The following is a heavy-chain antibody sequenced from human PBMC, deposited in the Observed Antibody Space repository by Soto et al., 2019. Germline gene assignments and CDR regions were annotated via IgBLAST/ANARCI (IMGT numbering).Heavy chain of an antibody. D-gene: IGHD4-17*01. Sequence: SETLSLTCTVSGGSISSYYWSWIRQPPGRGLEWIGYIYDTGTTNYNPSLKSRVTMSVDTSKNQFSLKLNSLTAADTAVYYCARVEDYGDYFDYWGQGTLVTVSS. CDR3: ARVEDYGDYFDY. J-gene: IGHJ4*02. CDR1: GGSISSYY. V-gene: IGHV4-59*01. CDR2: IYDTGTT.